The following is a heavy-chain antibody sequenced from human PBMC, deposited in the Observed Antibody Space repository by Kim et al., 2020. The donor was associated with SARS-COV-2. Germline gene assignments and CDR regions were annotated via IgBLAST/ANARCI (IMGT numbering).Heavy chain of an antibody. Sequence: YYNRSLKTRLTMSVDTSKNHFSLKLTSVSAADTAVYYCARDRHYGSGTFDYFGQGILVVVSS. J-gene: IGHJ4*02. CDR3: ARDRHYGSGTFDY. D-gene: IGHD3-10*01. V-gene: IGHV4-31*02.